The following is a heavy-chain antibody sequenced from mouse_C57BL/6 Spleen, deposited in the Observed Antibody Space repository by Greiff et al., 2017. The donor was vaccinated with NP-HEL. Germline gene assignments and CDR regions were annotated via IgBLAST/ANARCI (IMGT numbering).Heavy chain of an antibody. CDR2: IYPGSGST. CDR3: ARGGPYYGRHFDY. Sequence: QVQLQQPGAELVKPGASVKMSCKASGYTFTSYWITWVKQRPGQGLEWIGDIYPGSGSTNYNEKFKSKATLTVDTSSSTAYMQLSSLTSEDSAVYYCARGGPYYGRHFDYWGQGTTLTVSS. J-gene: IGHJ2*01. V-gene: IGHV1-55*01. CDR1: GYTFTSYW. D-gene: IGHD1-1*01.